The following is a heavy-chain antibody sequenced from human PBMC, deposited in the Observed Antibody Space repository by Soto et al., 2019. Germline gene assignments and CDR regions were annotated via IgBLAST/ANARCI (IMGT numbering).Heavy chain of an antibody. D-gene: IGHD3-16*02. J-gene: IGHJ4*02. V-gene: IGHV3-30*18. CDR3: AKALGELSPESYDH. CDR1: GFTFSSYG. CDR2: ISYDGSNQ. Sequence: QVQLAESGGGVVQPGRSLRLSCAASGFTFSSYGMHWVRQAPGKALEWVAIISYDGSNQYYADSVKGRFTISRDNSKNTLSVQMNSLGPEDTAVYYCAKALGELSPESYDHWGQGVLVTVSS.